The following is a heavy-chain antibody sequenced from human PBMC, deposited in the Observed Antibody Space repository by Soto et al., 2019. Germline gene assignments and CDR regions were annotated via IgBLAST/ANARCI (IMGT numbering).Heavy chain of an antibody. J-gene: IGHJ4*02. D-gene: IGHD3-10*01. CDR2: IYPGDSDT. CDR3: AILDRATNHAGIDS. V-gene: IGHV5-51*01. Sequence: GESLEISCKGSGDSFTNSWIGWVRQMPGKGLEWMGIIYPGDSDTKYSPSFRGQVTISADKSIRTAYLQWSSLKASDTAMYYCAILDRATNHAGIDSWGQGTLVTVSS. CDR1: GDSFTNSW.